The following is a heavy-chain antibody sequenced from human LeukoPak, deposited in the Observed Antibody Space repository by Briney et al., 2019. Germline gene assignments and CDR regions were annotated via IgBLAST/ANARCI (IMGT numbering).Heavy chain of an antibody. CDR2: IYYSGST. D-gene: IGHD1-26*01. J-gene: IGHJ3*02. CDR1: GGSISSGDYY. V-gene: IGHV4-30-4*08. CDR3: ARAEWELGPQGAFDI. Sequence: SETLSLTCTVSGGSISSGDYYWSWIRQPPGKGLEWIGYIYYSGSTYYNPSLKSRVTISVDTSKNQFSLKLSSVTAADTAVYYCARAEWELGPQGAFDIWGQGTMVTVSS.